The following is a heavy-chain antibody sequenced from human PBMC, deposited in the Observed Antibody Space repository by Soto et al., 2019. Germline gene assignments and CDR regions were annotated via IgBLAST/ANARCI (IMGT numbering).Heavy chain of an antibody. CDR3: ARDGVFSIVVVPADY. J-gene: IGHJ4*02. V-gene: IGHV1-46*01. D-gene: IGHD2-2*01. CDR2: INPSSGST. CDR1: GYTFTSYY. Sequence: ASVKVSCKASGYTFTSYYMHWVRQAPGQGLEWMGIINPSSGSTSYAQKFQGRVTMTTDTSTSTAYMELRSLRSDDTAVYYCARDGVFSIVVVPADYWGQGTLVTVSS.